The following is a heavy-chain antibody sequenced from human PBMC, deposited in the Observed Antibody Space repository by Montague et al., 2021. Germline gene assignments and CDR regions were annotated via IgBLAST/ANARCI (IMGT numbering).Heavy chain of an antibody. D-gene: IGHD2-21*01. J-gene: IGHJ4*02. Sequence: SETLSLTCSVSGDSINGWYWSWIRQPPGKGLEWMGSVFYSGGTNYNNSLKSRVSMSADTYKNKVSLKVKSVTAADTAVYYCARQGIYECGGFFIWGLGTLVTVSS. CDR3: ARQGIYECGGFFI. V-gene: IGHV4-59*01. CDR1: GDSINGWY. CDR2: VFYSGGT.